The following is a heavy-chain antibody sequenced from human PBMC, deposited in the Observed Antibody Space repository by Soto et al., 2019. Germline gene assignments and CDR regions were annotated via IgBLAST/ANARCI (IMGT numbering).Heavy chain of an antibody. Sequence: ASVKVSCKASGYTFTRYYMNWVRQAPGQRLEWIGWINPGNGNTKSSQKFQDRVIITRDTSASTAYMDLSSLRSEDTAVYYCARGIATGHLDPWGQGTMVTVSS. CDR2: INPGNGNT. CDR1: GYTFTRYY. J-gene: IGHJ5*01. D-gene: IGHD2-15*01. CDR3: ARGIATGHLDP. V-gene: IGHV1-3*01.